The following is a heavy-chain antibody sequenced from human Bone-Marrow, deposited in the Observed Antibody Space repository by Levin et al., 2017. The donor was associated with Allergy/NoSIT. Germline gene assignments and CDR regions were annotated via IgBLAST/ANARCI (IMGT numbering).Heavy chain of an antibody. CDR1: GDSISSSSFC. Sequence: RSQTLSLTCTVSGDSISSSSFCWGWIRQPPGKGLEWIGSICYSGSTYYNPSLKSRVTISVDTSKNQFSLKLSSVTAADTAVYYCARAGHPFQLFGSGHDAFDIWGQGTMVTVSS. CDR2: ICYSGST. CDR3: ARAGHPFQLFGSGHDAFDI. D-gene: IGHD3-10*01. J-gene: IGHJ3*02. V-gene: IGHV4-39*07.